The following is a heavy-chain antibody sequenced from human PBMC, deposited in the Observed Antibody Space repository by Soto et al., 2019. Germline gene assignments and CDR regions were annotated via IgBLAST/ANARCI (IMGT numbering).Heavy chain of an antibody. J-gene: IGHJ4*02. D-gene: IGHD2-15*01. V-gene: IGHV3-48*01. Sequence: EVQLVESGGGLVQPGGSLRLSCAASGFTFSSYSMNWARQAPGKGLEWISYISSSSRTICYPDSVKGRFTISRDNAKNSLYLQMNSLRAEDTAVYYCARDKGRSPLDYWGQGTLVTVSS. CDR2: ISSSSRTI. CDR1: GFTFSSYS. CDR3: ARDKGRSPLDY.